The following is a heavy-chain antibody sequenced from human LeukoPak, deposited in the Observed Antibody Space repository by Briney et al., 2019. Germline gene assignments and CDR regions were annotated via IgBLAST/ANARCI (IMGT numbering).Heavy chain of an antibody. CDR3: AKEVAAGRKGIDY. D-gene: IGHD6-6*01. J-gene: IGHJ4*02. Sequence: GGSLRLSCAASGFTFSSYAMSWVRQAPGKGLEWVSGITGSGGGTYYADSVKGRFTISRDSSSSTLFLQMKSLRAEDTATYYCAKEVAAGRKGIDYWGQGILVIVSS. CDR2: ITGSGGGT. CDR1: GFTFSSYA. V-gene: IGHV3-23*01.